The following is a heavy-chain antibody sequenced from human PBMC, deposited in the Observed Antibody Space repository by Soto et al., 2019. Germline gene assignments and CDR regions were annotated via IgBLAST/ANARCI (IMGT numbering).Heavy chain of an antibody. D-gene: IGHD3-9*01. V-gene: IGHV1-69*06. CDR3: VRGANYGISNGKGYYLPGMDV. CDR1: GLIFSSYA. J-gene: IGHJ6*02. CDR2: ILPIFGTT. Sequence: QVQLVQSGAEVKKPGSSVKVSCKASGLIFSSYAISWVRQAPGQGLEWVGGILPIFGTTNYAQRFKGRVTITAETSTTTTYLDLSSLGSEYTAVYFCVRGANYGISNGKGYYLPGMDVWRQGTTVTVAS.